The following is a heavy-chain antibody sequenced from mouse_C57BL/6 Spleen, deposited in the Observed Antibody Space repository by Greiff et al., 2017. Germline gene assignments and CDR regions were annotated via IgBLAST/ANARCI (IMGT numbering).Heavy chain of an antibody. Sequence: QVQLQQPGAELVKPGASVKLSCKASGYTFTSYWMHWVKQRPGQGLEWIGMIHPNSGSTNYNEKFKSKATLTVDKSSSTAYMQLSSLTSEDSAFYYCARRRTAQATFYFDYWGQGTTLTVSS. V-gene: IGHV1-64*01. D-gene: IGHD3-2*02. J-gene: IGHJ2*01. CDR1: GYTFTSYW. CDR3: ARRRTAQATFYFDY. CDR2: IHPNSGST.